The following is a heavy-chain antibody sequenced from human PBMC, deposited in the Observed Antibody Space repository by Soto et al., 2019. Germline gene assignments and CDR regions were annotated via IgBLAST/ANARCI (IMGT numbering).Heavy chain of an antibody. CDR2: IIPMFGIG. CDR1: GGSFSKYG. V-gene: IGHV1-69*01. J-gene: IGHJ6*02. Sequence: QVQLVQSGAEVKMPGSSVRVSCKASGGSFSKYGISWVRQAPGQGLEWMGGIIPMFGIGNYAEKFLGRVTITAEESTSTSHMELSSLRSEDSAVYFGARGYRETYFYTMDVWGQGTTVTVSS. D-gene: IGHD1-26*01. CDR3: ARGYRETYFYTMDV.